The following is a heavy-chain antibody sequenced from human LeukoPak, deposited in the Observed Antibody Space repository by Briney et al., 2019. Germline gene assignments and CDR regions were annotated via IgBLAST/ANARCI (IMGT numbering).Heavy chain of an antibody. J-gene: IGHJ4*02. V-gene: IGHV1-18*01. Sequence: VKVSCKGSGYTFTSYGSSGVRQAPGQGREWMGWISAYNGNTNYVQKLHGRVTMTTDTSRNISYVDLKGLRADETAGYYCARDRSGSHFHWGQASLVTVSS. CDR2: ISAYNGNT. CDR3: ARDRSGSHFH. D-gene: IGHD1-26*01. CDR1: GYTFTSYG.